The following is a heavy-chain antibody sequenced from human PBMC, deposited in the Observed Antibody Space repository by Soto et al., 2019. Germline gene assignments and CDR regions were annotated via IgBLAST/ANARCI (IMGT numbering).Heavy chain of an antibody. D-gene: IGHD3-10*02. CDR3: ARFMFGELMYV. CDR1: GYTFTGYY. CDR2: INPNSGGT. V-gene: IGHV1-2*02. Sequence: QVQLVQSGAEVKKPGASVKVSCKASGYTFTGYYMHWVRQAPGQGLEWMGWINPNSGGTNYAQQFQGRVTMTRDTSISTAYMELSRLRSDDTAVYYCARFMFGELMYVWGQGTTGTVAS. J-gene: IGHJ6*02.